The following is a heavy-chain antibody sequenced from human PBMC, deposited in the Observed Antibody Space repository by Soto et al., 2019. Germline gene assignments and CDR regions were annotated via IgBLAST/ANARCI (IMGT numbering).Heavy chain of an antibody. D-gene: IGHD3-3*01. Sequence: EVQLVESGGHMVQPGRSLRLSCTASGFTFGDHAMSWFRQAPGEGLEWVGFIRSRAYGGTTEYAASVKGRFTISRDDSKSIAYLQMNSLKTEDTALYYCTRGWIFGPLINWFDPWGQGTLVTVSS. CDR3: TRGWIFGPLINWFDP. V-gene: IGHV3-49*03. J-gene: IGHJ5*02. CDR2: IRSRAYGGTT. CDR1: GFTFGDHA.